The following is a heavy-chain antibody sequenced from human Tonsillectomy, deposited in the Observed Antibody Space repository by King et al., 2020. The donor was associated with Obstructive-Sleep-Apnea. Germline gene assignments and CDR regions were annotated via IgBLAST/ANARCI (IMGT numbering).Heavy chain of an antibody. CDR1: GYTFTSYG. CDR3: ARDGRIQLWSTPLVRYYYYGMDV. D-gene: IGHD5-18*01. J-gene: IGHJ6*02. V-gene: IGHV1-18*01. Sequence: VQLVQSGAEVKKPGASVKVSCKASGYTFTSYGISWVRQAPGQGLEWMGWISAYNGNTNYAQKLQGRVTMTTDTSTSTAYMELRSLRSDDTAVYYCARDGRIQLWSTPLVRYYYYGMDVWGQGTTVTVSS. CDR2: ISAYNGNT.